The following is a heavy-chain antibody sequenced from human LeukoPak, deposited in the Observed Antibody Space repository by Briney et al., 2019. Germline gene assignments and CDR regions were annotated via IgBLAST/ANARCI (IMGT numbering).Heavy chain of an antibody. CDR2: MHYSGSS. CDR1: GGSISSYY. Sequence: PSETLSLTCNVSGGSISSYYWSWIRQSPGKGLEWIGYMHYSGSSYHNPSLKSRVIISVDTSKNQFSLKLNSVTAADTAVYFCATLMFYDSRGFLADASYTWGQGTMVTVSS. J-gene: IGHJ3*02. V-gene: IGHV4-59*08. CDR3: ATLMFYDSRGFLADASYT. D-gene: IGHD3-22*01.